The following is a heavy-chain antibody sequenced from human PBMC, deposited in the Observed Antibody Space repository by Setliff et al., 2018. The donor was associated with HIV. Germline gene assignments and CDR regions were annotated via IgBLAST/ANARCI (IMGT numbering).Heavy chain of an antibody. D-gene: IGHD3-3*01. CDR3: SRSDFWVGYTALYNWFDP. CDR1: GDSISSTHYY. Sequence: SETLSLTCTVSGDSISSTHYYWGWIRQPPGKGLEWIGNIYHSGSTLYKPSLKSRVTMSVDTSKNQFSLKLNSVTAADTAVYYCSRSDFWVGYTALYNWFDPWGQGTLVTVSS. V-gene: IGHV4-39*01. J-gene: IGHJ5*02. CDR2: IYHSGST.